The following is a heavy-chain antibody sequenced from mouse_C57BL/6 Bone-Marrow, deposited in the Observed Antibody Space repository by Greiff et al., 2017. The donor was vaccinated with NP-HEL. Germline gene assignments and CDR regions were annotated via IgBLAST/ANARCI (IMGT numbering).Heavy chain of an antibody. CDR2: ISDGGSYT. CDR3: ARDRDYDYDGFAY. J-gene: IGHJ3*01. V-gene: IGHV5-4*01. Sequence: EVQLQESGGGLVKPGGSLKLSCAASGFTFSSYAMSWVRQTPEKRLEWVATISDGGSYTYYPDNVKGRFTISRDNAKNNLYLQMSHLKSEDTAMYYCARDRDYDYDGFAYWGQGTLVTVSA. D-gene: IGHD2-4*01. CDR1: GFTFSSYA.